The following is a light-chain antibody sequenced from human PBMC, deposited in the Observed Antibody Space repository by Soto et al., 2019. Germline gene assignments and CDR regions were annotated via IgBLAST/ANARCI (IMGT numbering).Light chain of an antibody. CDR3: MQALQPALT. CDR1: QSLLHSSGHSY. CDR2: LGS. Sequence: DIVLTQSPVSLPVTPGEPASISCRSSQSLLHSSGHSYLDWYLQKPGQSPQLLIYLGSNRASGVPDRFSGSGSGTDFTLKISRVEAEDVGVYYCMQALQPALTFGGGTKVQIK. J-gene: IGKJ4*01. V-gene: IGKV2-28*01.